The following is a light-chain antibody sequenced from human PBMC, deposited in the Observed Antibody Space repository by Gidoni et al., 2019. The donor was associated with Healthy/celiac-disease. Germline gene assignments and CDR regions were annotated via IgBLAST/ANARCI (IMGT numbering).Light chain of an antibody. Sequence: QSALTQPASVSGSPGPSITISCTGTSSDAGGYNYGSWYQQHTGKAPKLMSYEVSYRPSDVSNRFAGSKSGNTASLTISGLQAEDEADYYCSSYTSSSTPYVVFGGGTKLTVL. CDR2: EVS. CDR1: SSDAGGYNY. J-gene: IGLJ2*01. V-gene: IGLV2-14*01. CDR3: SSYTSSSTPYVV.